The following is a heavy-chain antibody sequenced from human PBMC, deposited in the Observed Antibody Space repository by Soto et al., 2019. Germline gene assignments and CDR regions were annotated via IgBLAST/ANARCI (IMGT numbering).Heavy chain of an antibody. J-gene: IGHJ4*02. CDR3: ARDAVLDTVGTLYFDS. D-gene: IGHD4-17*01. V-gene: IGHV3-7*01. Sequence: DSVRGRFTISRDNARNSLFLQMNSLRAEDTALYYCARDAVLDTVGTLYFDSWGQGTLVTVAS.